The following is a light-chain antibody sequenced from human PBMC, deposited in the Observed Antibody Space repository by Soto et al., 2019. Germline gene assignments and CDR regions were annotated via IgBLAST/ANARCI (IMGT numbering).Light chain of an antibody. J-gene: IGLJ2*01. CDR1: SSDDGGYHY. CDR3: SSYAGSYTLV. Sequence: QSALTQPRSVSGSPGQSVTLSCTGTSSDDGGYHYVSWYQHHPGKAPKIIIFDVNKRPSGVPDRFSGSKSGNTASLTISGLQTEDEADYYCSSYAGSYTLVFGGGTKVTVL. V-gene: IGLV2-11*01. CDR2: DVN.